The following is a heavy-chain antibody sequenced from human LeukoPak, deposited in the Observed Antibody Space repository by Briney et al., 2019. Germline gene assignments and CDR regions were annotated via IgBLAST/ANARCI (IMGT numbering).Heavy chain of an antibody. CDR1: GYTFTSYY. Sequence: GASVKVSCKASGYTFTSYYMHWVRQAPGQGLEWMGIINPSGGSTSYAQKFQGRVTMTRDTSISTAYMELSSLISDDTAIYYCARGDTSGYYRSAFDIWGQGTMVTVSS. D-gene: IGHD3-22*01. V-gene: IGHV1-46*01. CDR3: ARGDTSGYYRSAFDI. CDR2: INPSGGST. J-gene: IGHJ3*02.